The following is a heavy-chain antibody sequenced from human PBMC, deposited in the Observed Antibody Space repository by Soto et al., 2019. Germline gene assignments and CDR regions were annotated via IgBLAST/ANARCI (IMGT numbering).Heavy chain of an antibody. Sequence: QVQLVQSGAEVKKPGASVKVSCKASGYTFTSYDINWVRQATGQGLEWMGWMNPNSGNTGYAHKCQGRITMTRNTSISTAYLELSSLGSEATAVYYCANERVRGMDAWGPGPTVTVSS. V-gene: IGHV1-8*01. CDR2: MNPNSGNT. J-gene: IGHJ6*01. CDR3: ANERVRGMDA. CDR1: GYTFTSYD.